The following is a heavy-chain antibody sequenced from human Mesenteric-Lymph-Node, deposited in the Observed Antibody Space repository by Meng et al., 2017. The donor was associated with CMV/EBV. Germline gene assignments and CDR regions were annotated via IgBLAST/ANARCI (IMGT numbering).Heavy chain of an antibody. CDR3: ARYVRGAGTTSKRLDY. CDR1: GFTFSDYY. Sequence: GFTFSDYYMSWISKAPGKGLEWVSYISSSGSIISYADSVKGRFTISRDNAKNSLYLQMNSLRAEDTAVYYCARYVRGAGTTSKRLDYWGQGTLVTVSS. CDR2: ISSSGSII. J-gene: IGHJ4*02. V-gene: IGHV3-11*04. D-gene: IGHD1-1*01.